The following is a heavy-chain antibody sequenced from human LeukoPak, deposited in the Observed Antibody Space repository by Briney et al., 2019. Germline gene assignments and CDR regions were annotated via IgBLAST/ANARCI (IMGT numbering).Heavy chain of an antibody. CDR3: AKDQHLGPLYYYYYYGMDV. Sequence: ASVKVSCKVSGYTLTELSMHWVRQAPGKGLEWMGGFDPEDGETIYAQKFQGRVTMTEDTSTDTAYMELSSLRSEDTAVYYCAKDQHLGPLYYYYYYGMDVWGQGTTVTVSS. D-gene: IGHD6-13*01. V-gene: IGHV1-24*01. CDR1: GYTLTELS. J-gene: IGHJ6*02. CDR2: FDPEDGET.